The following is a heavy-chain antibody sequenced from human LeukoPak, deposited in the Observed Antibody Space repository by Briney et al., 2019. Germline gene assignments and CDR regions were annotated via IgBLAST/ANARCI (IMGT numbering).Heavy chain of an antibody. Sequence: PGRSLRLSCTASGFTFDDYAMHWVRQAPGKGLEWVSGISWNSGSIGYADSVKGRFTISRDNAKNSLYLQMNSLRAEDTALYYCAKVRGYSGYDTAFDYWGQGTLVTVSS. D-gene: IGHD5-12*01. CDR2: ISWNSGSI. CDR3: AKVRGYSGYDTAFDY. CDR1: GFTFDDYA. V-gene: IGHV3-9*01. J-gene: IGHJ4*02.